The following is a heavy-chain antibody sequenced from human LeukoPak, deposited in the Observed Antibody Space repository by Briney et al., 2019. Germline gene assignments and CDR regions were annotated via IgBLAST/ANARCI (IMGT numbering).Heavy chain of an antibody. CDR3: ARYVDY. J-gene: IGHJ4*02. V-gene: IGHV4-30-4*01. CDR2: IYHSGSS. Sequence: PSETLSLTCTVSGGSISSGDDYWSWIRQPPGKGLEWIGHIYHSGSSFYNPSLRGRLIISLDTSKNQFSLKLSFATAADTAVYYCARYVDYWGQGTLVTVSS. CDR1: GGSISSGDDY.